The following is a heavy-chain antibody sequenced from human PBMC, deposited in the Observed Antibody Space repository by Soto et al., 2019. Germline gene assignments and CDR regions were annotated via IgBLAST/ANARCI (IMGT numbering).Heavy chain of an antibody. D-gene: IGHD1-7*01. CDR2: ISSSSSYI. Sequence: VGSLRLSCAASGFTFSSYSMNWVRQAPGKGLEWVSSISSSSSYIYYADSVKGRFTISRDNAKNSLYLQMNSLRAEDAAVYYCARDLVTGTTRNAFDIWGQGTMVTVS. V-gene: IGHV3-21*01. J-gene: IGHJ3*02. CDR1: GFTFSSYS. CDR3: ARDLVTGTTRNAFDI.